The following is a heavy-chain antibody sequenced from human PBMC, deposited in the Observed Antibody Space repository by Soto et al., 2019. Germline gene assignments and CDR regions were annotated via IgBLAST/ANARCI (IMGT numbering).Heavy chain of an antibody. CDR3: AREYYYGMDV. CDR2: ITGSSDYT. Sequence: QVQLVESGGGLVRPGGSLRLSCAASGFTFSDYYMTWIRQAPGKGLEWVSYITGSSDYTNYADSVKGRFTISRDNVKNSLYLLMNSLRAEDTAVYYCAREYYYGMDVWGQGTTVTVSS. CDR1: GFTFSDYY. J-gene: IGHJ6*02. V-gene: IGHV3-11*05.